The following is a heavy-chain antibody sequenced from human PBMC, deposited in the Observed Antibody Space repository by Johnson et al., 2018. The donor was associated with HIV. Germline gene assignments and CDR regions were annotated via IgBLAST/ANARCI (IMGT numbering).Heavy chain of an antibody. J-gene: IGHJ3*02. CDR2: ISSSGTAK. V-gene: IGHV3-11*04. Sequence: QVQLVESGGGVVQPGRSLRLSCAASGFSVSSNYMSWVRQAPGKGLEWLSYISSSGTAKYYADSVKGRFTISRDNAKNSLYLQMNSLRAEDTAVYYCASLPIAARPPTDAFDIWGQGTMVTVSS. D-gene: IGHD6-6*01. CDR3: ASLPIAARPPTDAFDI. CDR1: GFSVSSNY.